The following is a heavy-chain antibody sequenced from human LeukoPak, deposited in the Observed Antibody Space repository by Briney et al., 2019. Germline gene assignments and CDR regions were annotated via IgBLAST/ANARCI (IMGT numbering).Heavy chain of an antibody. CDR1: GCTFSSYA. CDR2: IIPVLGIA. CDR3: ARDFGYDYDSSGYGWFDP. D-gene: IGHD3-22*01. Sequence: SVKVSFKASGCTFSSYAISWVRQAPGQGLEWMGRIIPVLGIANYAQKFQGRVTITADKSTSTAYMELSSLRSEDTAVYYCARDFGYDYDSSGYGWFDPWGQGTLVTVSS. V-gene: IGHV1-69*04. J-gene: IGHJ5*02.